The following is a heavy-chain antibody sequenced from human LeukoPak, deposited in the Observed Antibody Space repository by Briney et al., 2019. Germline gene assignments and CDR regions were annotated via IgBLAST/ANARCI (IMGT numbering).Heavy chain of an antibody. V-gene: IGHV4-34*01. D-gene: IGHD2-2*01. J-gene: IGHJ6*03. CDR2: INHSGST. CDR3: ARLLRLGYCSSTSCYGGYSYGTGGYYYYYMDV. CDR1: GGSFSGYY. Sequence: PSETLSLTCAVYGGSFSGYYWSWIRQPPGKGLEWIGEINHSGSTNYNPSLKSRLTISVDTSKNQFSLKLSSVTAADTAVYYCARLLRLGYCSSTSCYGGYSYGTGGYYYYYMDVWGKGTTVTVSS.